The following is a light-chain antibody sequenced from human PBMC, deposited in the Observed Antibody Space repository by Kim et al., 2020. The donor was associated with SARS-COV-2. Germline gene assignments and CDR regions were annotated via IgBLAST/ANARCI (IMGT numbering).Light chain of an antibody. CDR1: KLGDKY. V-gene: IGLV3-1*01. J-gene: IGLJ2*01. Sequence: SYELTQPPSVSVSPGQTASINCSGDKLGDKYACWYQQKPGQFPVLVIYQDSKRPSGIPERFSGSNSGNTATLTISGTQAMDEADYYCQAWDSSFVVFGGGTQLTVL. CDR3: QAWDSSFVV. CDR2: QDS.